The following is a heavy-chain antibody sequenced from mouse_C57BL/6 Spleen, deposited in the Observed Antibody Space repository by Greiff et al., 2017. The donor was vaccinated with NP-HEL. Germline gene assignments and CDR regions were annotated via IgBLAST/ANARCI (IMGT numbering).Heavy chain of an antibody. V-gene: IGHV5-16*01. CDR2: INYDGGST. D-gene: IGHD1-1*01. CDR1: GFTFSDYY. CDR3: AREGGSSYVDY. J-gene: IGHJ2*01. Sequence: EVKLVESEGGLVQPGSSMKLSCTASGFTFSDYYMAWVRQVPEKGLEWVANINYDGGSTYYLDSLKSRFIISRDNAKNILYLQMSSLKSEDTATYYCAREGGSSYVDYWGQGTTLTVSS.